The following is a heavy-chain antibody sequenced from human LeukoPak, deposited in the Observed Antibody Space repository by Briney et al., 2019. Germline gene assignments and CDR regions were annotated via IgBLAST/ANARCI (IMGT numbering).Heavy chain of an antibody. CDR3: ARDPGWRTEKMIVVVINAFDI. CDR1: GYTFTSYG. J-gene: IGHJ3*02. Sequence: EASVKVSCKASGYTFTSYGISWVRQAPGQGLEWMGWISAYNGNTNYAQKLQGRVTMTTDTSTSTAYMELRSLRSDDTAVYYCARDPGWRTEKMIVVVINAFDIWGQGTMVTVSS. CDR2: ISAYNGNT. V-gene: IGHV1-18*01. D-gene: IGHD3-22*01.